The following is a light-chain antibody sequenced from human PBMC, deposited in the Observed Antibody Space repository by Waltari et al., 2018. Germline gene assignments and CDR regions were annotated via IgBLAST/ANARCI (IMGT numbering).Light chain of an antibody. Sequence: SYELTDSISVSVALGQTAKLACGGDNIGSKSVHWYQQKPGQPPILVIYRDIRRPSGIPVRFSGSNSGNTATLTISRAQVVDEADYFCQVWASGTYIFAGGTKLTVL. CDR1: NIGSKS. CDR3: QVWASGTYI. V-gene: IGLV3-9*01. J-gene: IGLJ1*01. CDR2: RDI.